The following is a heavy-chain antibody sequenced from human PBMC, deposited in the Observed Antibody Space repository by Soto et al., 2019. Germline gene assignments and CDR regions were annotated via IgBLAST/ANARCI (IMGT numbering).Heavy chain of an antibody. V-gene: IGHV4-59*01. D-gene: IGHD3-22*01. CDR2: IYYSGST. CDR3: ARAAYYYDSSGYYYDY. Sequence: SETLSLTCTFSGRSISGYYWIWIRQSPGKGLEWIGNIYYSGSTNYNPSLKSRVAISVDTSKNQFSLKLRSVTAADTAVYYCARAAYYYDSSGYYYDYWGQGTLVTVS. CDR1: GRSISGYY. J-gene: IGHJ4*02.